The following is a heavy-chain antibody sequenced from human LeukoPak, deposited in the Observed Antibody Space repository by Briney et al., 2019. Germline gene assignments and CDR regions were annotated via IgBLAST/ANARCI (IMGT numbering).Heavy chain of an antibody. Sequence: PSETLSLTCAVYGGSFSGYYWSWIRQPPGKGLEWIGEINPRGSTNYNPSLKSRVTISEDTSKNQFSLKVTSLTAADTAVYYCARRSGSFSLWGQGTLVTVSS. CDR2: INPRGST. CDR3: ARRSGSFSL. J-gene: IGHJ4*02. CDR1: GGSFSGYY. D-gene: IGHD3-10*01. V-gene: IGHV4-34*01.